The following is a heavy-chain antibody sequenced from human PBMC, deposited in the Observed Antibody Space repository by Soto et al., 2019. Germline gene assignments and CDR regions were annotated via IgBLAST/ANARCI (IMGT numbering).Heavy chain of an antibody. CDR3: VQYYDSSALGAFDI. CDR1: GFIFSSYA. V-gene: IGHV3-23*01. J-gene: IGHJ3*02. D-gene: IGHD3-22*01. CDR2: ITGSGVST. Sequence: GGSLRLSCGAPGFIFSSYAMTWVRQAPGKGLEWVSSITGSGVSTYYADSVRGRFTISRDNARNTLYLQMNSLRDEDTAVYYCVQYYDSSALGAFDIWGQGKMVTVSS.